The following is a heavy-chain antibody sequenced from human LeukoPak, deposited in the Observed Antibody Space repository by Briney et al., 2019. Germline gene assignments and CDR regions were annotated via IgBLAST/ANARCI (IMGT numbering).Heavy chain of an antibody. V-gene: IGHV1-69*13. D-gene: IGHD4-17*01. J-gene: IGHJ5*02. Sequence: GASVKVSFKASVGTFSSYAISWVRQAPGQGLEWMGGIIPIFGTANYAQKFQGRVTITADESTSTAYMELSSLRSEDTAVYYCARSLSGGTVTTSHWFDPWGQGTLVTVSS. CDR3: ARSLSGGTVTTSHWFDP. CDR1: VGTFSSYA. CDR2: IIPIFGTA.